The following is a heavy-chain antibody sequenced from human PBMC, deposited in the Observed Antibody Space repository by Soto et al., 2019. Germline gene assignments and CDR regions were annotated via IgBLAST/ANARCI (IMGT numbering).Heavy chain of an antibody. D-gene: IGHD4-17*01. CDR3: ASESFGDYPLLDY. V-gene: IGHV1-69*02. CDR1: GGYYRSYT. J-gene: IGHJ4*01. CDR2: VIPILGVV. Sequence: QVQVVQSGAEVKKPGSSVKVSCKASGGYYRSYTITWVRQAPGQGLEWMGRVIPILGVVNYAQKFQGKVTFTADKSTSTAYMELRSLRSDDTAVYYCASESFGDYPLLDYWGQGTLVTVSS.